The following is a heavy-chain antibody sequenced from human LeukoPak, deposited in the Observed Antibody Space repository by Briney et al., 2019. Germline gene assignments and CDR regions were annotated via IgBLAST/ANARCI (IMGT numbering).Heavy chain of an antibody. D-gene: IGHD3-16*01. CDR3: ARENVRGTYDYVWGSSHWFDP. CDR1: GFTFSDYY. CDR2: ISSSGSTI. V-gene: IGHV3-11*01. Sequence: GGSLRLSCAASGFTFSDYYMSWIRQAPGKGLEWVSYISSSGSTIYYADSVKGRFTISRDNAKNSLYLQMNSLRAEDTAVYYCARENVRGTYDYVWGSSHWFDPWGQGTLVTVSS. J-gene: IGHJ5*02.